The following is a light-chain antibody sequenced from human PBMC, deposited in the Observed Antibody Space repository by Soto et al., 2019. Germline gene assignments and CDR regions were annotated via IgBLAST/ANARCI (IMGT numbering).Light chain of an antibody. J-gene: IGLJ1*01. Sequence: QSVLTQPPSASGTPGQRVTISCSGSYSNIGSNTVNWYQHLPGTAPKLLISNNNQRPSGVPDRFSASNSGTSASLAISGLQSEDEADYYCAAWDDTLNGHYVFGTGTKVTV. CDR3: AAWDDTLNGHYV. V-gene: IGLV1-44*01. CDR1: YSNIGSNT. CDR2: NNN.